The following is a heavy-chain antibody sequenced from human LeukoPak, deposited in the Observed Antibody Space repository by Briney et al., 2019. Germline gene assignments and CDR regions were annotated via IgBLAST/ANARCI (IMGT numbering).Heavy chain of an antibody. V-gene: IGHV4-4*02. CDR2: INHSGIT. Sequence: SGTLSLTCAVSGGSISSSNWWSWVRQPPGKGLEWIGEINHSGITNYNPSLKSRVTISVDNSKNQLSLKLSSVTAADTAVYYCARAQDYGDYIVAFDIWGQGTMVTVSS. CDR1: GGSISSSNW. J-gene: IGHJ3*02. CDR3: ARAQDYGDYIVAFDI. D-gene: IGHD4-17*01.